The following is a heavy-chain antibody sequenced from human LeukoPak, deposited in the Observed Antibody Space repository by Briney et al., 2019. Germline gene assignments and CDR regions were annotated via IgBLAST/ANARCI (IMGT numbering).Heavy chain of an antibody. J-gene: IGHJ4*02. V-gene: IGHV3-30*07. CDR2: ISYDGSNK. CDR3: VRDGGVSGYDLLDY. D-gene: IGHD5-12*01. Sequence: GRSLRLSCAASGFTFSSYAMHWVRQAPGKGLEWVAVISYDGSNKYYADSVKARFTISRDNAKNSLSLQMNSLRAEDTAVYYCVRDGGVSGYDLLDYWGQGTLVTVSS. CDR1: GFTFSSYA.